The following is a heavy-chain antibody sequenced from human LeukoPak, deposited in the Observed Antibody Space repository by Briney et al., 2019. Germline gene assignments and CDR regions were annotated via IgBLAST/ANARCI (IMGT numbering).Heavy chain of an antibody. Sequence: PSETLSLTCTVSGGSISSTRYYWGWIRQPPGKGLEWIGSMYYSGSTYYNPSLKSRVTISVDTSKNQFSLKLSSVTAADTAVYYCARDQTYYYDSSGYFNWFDPWGQGTLVTVSS. CDR3: ARDQTYYYDSSGYFNWFDP. V-gene: IGHV4-39*07. J-gene: IGHJ5*02. D-gene: IGHD3-22*01. CDR1: GGSISSTRYY. CDR2: MYYSGST.